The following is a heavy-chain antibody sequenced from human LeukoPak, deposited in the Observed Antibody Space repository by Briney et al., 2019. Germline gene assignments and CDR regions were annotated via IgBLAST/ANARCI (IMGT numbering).Heavy chain of an antibody. D-gene: IGHD1-14*01. Sequence: ASVTVSCTASGYTFTSYTIHWVRQAPGQSLEWMGWISVGRGDSKCSQEFQSRVTLTRDTSATTAYLEVSSLRPEDMAVYYCARERGIRDAFDFWGQGTMVTVSS. CDR1: GYTFTSYT. V-gene: IGHV1-3*03. CDR2: ISVGRGDS. CDR3: ARERGIRDAFDF. J-gene: IGHJ3*01.